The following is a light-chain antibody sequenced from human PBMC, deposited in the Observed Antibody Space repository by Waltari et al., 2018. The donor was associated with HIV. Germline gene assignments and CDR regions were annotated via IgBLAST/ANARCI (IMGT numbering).Light chain of an antibody. CDR3: CSYAGSSHWV. CDR2: EGI. Sequence: QPALTQPATVSGFPGQSLPISCRGSCSYVGSYNLVSCYKQHPGKAPKLIIYEGINRPSGVSNRFSGSKSGNTASLTISGLQAEDEADYYCCSYAGSSHWVFGGGTKLTVL. V-gene: IGLV2-23*01. J-gene: IGLJ3*02. CDR1: CSYVGSYNL.